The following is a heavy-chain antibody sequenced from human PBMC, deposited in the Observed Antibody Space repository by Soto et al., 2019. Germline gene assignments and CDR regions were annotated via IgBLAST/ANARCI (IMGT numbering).Heavy chain of an antibody. D-gene: IGHD1-26*01. V-gene: IGHV3-30-3*01. Sequence: QVQLVESGGGVVQPGRSLRLSCAASGFTFSSYAMHWVRQAPGKGLEWVAVISYDGSNKYYADSVKGRFTISRDNSKNTLYLQMNSLRAEDTAVYYCARELGSYYYYYGMDVWGQGTTVTVSS. J-gene: IGHJ6*02. CDR2: ISYDGSNK. CDR3: ARELGSYYYYYGMDV. CDR1: GFTFSSYA.